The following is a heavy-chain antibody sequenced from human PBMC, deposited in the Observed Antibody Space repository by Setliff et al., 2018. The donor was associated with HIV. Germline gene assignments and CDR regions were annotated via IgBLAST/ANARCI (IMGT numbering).Heavy chain of an antibody. D-gene: IGHD3-10*01. CDR3: ARVLYRGSGSYYFDY. CDR2: IYHTGST. J-gene: IGHJ4*02. V-gene: IGHV4-4*02. CDR1: GGSISSSNW. Sequence: LSLTCTVSGGSISSSNWWSWVRQPPEQGLEWIGEIYHTGSTNYNPSLKSRVTISVDTSKNQFSLKLSSVTAADTAVYYCARVLYRGSGSYYFDYWGQGTLVTSPQ.